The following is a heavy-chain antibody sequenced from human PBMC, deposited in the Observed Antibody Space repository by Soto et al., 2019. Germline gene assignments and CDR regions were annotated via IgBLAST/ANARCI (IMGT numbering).Heavy chain of an antibody. V-gene: IGHV4-61*01. D-gene: IGHD4-17*01. CDR1: GASVTISRYS. J-gene: IGHJ6*02. CDR3: ARGGDYGGNSYYYAMDV. Sequence: SGTVSRTCIVLGASVTISRYSWSGIRPPPGKGLECIGYFYYSGSTNSNPSLKSRVTGSVDTSKNQFSLRLRSVTAADTAVYYCARGGDYGGNSYYYAMDVWGQGTTVTVS. CDR2: FYYSGST.